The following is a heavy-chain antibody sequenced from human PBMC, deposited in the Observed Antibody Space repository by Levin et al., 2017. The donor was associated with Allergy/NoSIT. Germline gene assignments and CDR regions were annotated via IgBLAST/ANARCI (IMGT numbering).Heavy chain of an antibody. J-gene: IGHJ4*02. CDR2: ISYDGSNK. Sequence: GGSLRLSCAASGFTFSSYGMHWVRQAPGKGLEWVAVISYDGSNKYYADSVKGRFTISRDNSKNTLYLQMNSLRAEDTAVYYCANANDYGDYVFNYWGQGTLVTVSS. D-gene: IGHD4-17*01. V-gene: IGHV3-30*18. CDR1: GFTFSSYG. CDR3: ANANDYGDYVFNY.